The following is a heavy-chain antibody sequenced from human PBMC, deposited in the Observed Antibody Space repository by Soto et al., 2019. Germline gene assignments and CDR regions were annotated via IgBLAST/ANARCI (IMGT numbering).Heavy chain of an antibody. J-gene: IGHJ2*01. V-gene: IGHV1-18*04. D-gene: IGHD2-15*01. CDR2: VGPYNGNT. CDR3: ARCYCSLGSCYTCWHFDL. Sequence: QVQLVQSGAEVKKPGASVRVSCKASGYTFTNYGISWVRQAPGQGLEGMGWVGPYNGNTDHAQNFQGRVTMTTDTSTNTAYMELGSLRSDDTAVYYCARCYCSLGSCYTCWHFDLWGRGTLVTVSS. CDR1: GYTFTNYG.